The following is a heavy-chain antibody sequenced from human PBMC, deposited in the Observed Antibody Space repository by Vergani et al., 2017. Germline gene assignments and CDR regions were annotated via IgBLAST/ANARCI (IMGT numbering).Heavy chain of an antibody. V-gene: IGHV3-53*01. J-gene: IGHJ6*02. Sequence: VQLVESGGGLIQPGGSLRLSCAASGFTVSSNYMSWVRQAPGKGLEWVSVIYSGGSTYYADSVKCRFTISRDNSKNTLYLQMNSLRADDTAVYYCARGLYDSSGYYYYYYDGMDVWGQGTTVTVSS. D-gene: IGHD3-22*01. CDR3: ARGLYDSSGYYYYYYDGMDV. CDR2: IYSGGST. CDR1: GFTVSSNY.